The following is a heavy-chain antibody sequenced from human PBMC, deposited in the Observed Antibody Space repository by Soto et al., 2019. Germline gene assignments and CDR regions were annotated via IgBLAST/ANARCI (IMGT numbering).Heavy chain of an antibody. CDR3: ARGIATTEMDV. Sequence: PSETLSLTCTVSGGSMSRHYWSWIRQPPGKGLEWIGYIYYSGHTNPNPSLKSRVTISVDTSKNQFSLKLSSVTAADTAVYYCARGIATTEMDVWGQGTTVT. J-gene: IGHJ6*02. D-gene: IGHD1-1*01. CDR1: GGSMSRHY. V-gene: IGHV4-59*11. CDR2: IYYSGHT.